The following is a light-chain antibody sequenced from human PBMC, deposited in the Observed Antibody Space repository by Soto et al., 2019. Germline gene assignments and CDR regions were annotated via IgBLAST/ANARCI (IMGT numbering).Light chain of an antibody. V-gene: IGKV3-15*01. CDR2: GAS. Sequence: EMVMTQSPATLSVSPGERATLSCRASQSISSYLAWYQQKPGQGPRLLIYGASTRATGIPARFSGSGSGTEFTLTISSLQSKDFAVYYCQQYNKWPLTFGQGTKLEIK. CDR3: QQYNKWPLT. J-gene: IGKJ2*01. CDR1: QSISSY.